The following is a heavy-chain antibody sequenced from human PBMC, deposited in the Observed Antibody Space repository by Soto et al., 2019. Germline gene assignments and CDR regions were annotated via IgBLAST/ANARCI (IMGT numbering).Heavy chain of an antibody. CDR2: IGWNGDAT. CDR1: GFTFDDYA. Sequence: EVQLVESGGALVQPGGSLRLSCTASGFTFDDYAIHWVRQAPGKGLEWISGIGWNGDATGYADSVKGRFTISRDNAKNSLYLQMNSLRTEDTAMYFCANLPLYGSGFDCWGQGTLVTVAS. CDR3: ANLPLYGSGFDC. D-gene: IGHD3-10*01. V-gene: IGHV3-9*01. J-gene: IGHJ4*02.